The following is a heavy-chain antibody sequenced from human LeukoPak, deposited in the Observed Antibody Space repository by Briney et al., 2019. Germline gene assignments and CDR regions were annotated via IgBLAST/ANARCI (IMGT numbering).Heavy chain of an antibody. J-gene: IGHJ4*02. V-gene: IGHV4-59*08. Sequence: SETLSLTCTVSGASMNSNYWSWIRQPPGRGLEWIGYIYYSGNTNSSPSLGSRVTMSLDASKNQFSLKVNSVTAADAAIYYCASTRRAAVAGRFDSWGQGTLVTVSS. CDR1: GASMNSNY. CDR2: IYYSGNT. CDR3: ASTRRAAVAGRFDS. D-gene: IGHD6-19*01.